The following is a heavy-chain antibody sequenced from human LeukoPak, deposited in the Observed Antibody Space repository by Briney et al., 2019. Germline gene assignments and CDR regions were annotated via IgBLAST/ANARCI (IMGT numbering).Heavy chain of an antibody. CDR2: IIPIFGTA. Sequence: ASVKVSCKASGGTFSSYAISWVRQAPGQGLEWMGGIIPIFGTANYAQKFQGRVTITTGESTSTAYMELSSLRSEDTAVYYCARERGGGKLDYWGQGTLVTVSS. J-gene: IGHJ4*02. CDR3: ARERGGGKLDY. D-gene: IGHD4-23*01. CDR1: GGTFSSYA. V-gene: IGHV1-69*05.